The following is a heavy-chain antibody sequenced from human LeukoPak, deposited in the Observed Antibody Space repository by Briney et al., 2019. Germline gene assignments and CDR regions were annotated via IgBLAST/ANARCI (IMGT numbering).Heavy chain of an antibody. CDR3: AKDSCSSTSCRGYFDY. CDR2: ISGGGATT. Sequence: GGSLRLSCATSGFTFSTYAMNWLRLAPGKGLEWVSVISGGGATTYYADSVKGRFTISRDNSKNTLFLVMNSLRDEDTAVYYCAKDSCSSTSCRGYFDYWGQGTLVTVSS. J-gene: IGHJ4*02. D-gene: IGHD2-2*01. CDR1: GFTFSTYA. V-gene: IGHV3-23*01.